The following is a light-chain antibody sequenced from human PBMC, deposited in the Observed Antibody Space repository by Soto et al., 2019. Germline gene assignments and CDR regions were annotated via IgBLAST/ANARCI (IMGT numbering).Light chain of an antibody. J-gene: IGKJ2*01. V-gene: IGKV3-20*01. Sequence: EIVLTQSPGTLSLSPGERATLSCRASQSVSSSYLAWYQQKPGQAPRLLIYGSSTRPTGIPARFSGSGSATDFTPTISSLVPEDFAVYYCQQYCSASHYTFGQGTKLEIK. CDR1: QSVSSSY. CDR3: QQYCSASHYT. CDR2: GSS.